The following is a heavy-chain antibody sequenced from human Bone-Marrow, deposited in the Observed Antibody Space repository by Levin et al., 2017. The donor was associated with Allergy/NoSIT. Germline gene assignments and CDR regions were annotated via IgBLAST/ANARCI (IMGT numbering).Heavy chain of an antibody. CDR3: AKCSGWYGKGYFDL. V-gene: IGHV3-53*01. D-gene: IGHD6-19*01. Sequence: SCAASGFTVSSNYMSWVRQAPGKGLEWVSVIYSGGDTKHTESVKGRFSISRDTSKNTLYLQMNSLRVEDTAVYYCAKCSGWYGKGYFDLWGRGTLVTVSS. CDR1: GFTVSSNY. CDR2: IYSGGDT. J-gene: IGHJ2*01.